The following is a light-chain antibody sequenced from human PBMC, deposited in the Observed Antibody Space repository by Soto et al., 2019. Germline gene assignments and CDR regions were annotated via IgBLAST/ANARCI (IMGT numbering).Light chain of an antibody. J-gene: IGKJ1*01. CDR2: LAS. Sequence: EIVLTQSPATLSSFPGDRVTLSCRASQAVNTRLAWYQHRPGQAPRLLIYLASNRAAGVPARFSGSGSGTDFTLTISDVEREDFAVYYCHQRQSWPRTFGQGTTVDI. V-gene: IGKV3-11*01. CDR3: HQRQSWPRT. CDR1: QAVNTR.